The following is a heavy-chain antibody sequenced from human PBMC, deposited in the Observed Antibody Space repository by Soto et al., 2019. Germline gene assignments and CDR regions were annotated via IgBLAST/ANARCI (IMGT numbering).Heavy chain of an antibody. D-gene: IGHD2-8*02. Sequence: SETLSLTYGVYGGSCIGFYCTWIRQPPGTGLEWIGEINHSGSTNYNPSIKSRVTISVDTSKNQFSLKLTSVTAADTAVYYCAREKITGLFDYWGKGTLVTVSS. V-gene: IGHV4-34*01. CDR2: INHSGST. CDR1: GGSCIGFY. J-gene: IGHJ4*02. CDR3: AREKITGLFDY.